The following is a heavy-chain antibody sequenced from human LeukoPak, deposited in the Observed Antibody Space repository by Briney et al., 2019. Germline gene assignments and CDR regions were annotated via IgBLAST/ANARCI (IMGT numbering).Heavy chain of an antibody. D-gene: IGHD3-16*01. CDR1: GFTFSSYW. CDR3: ARASYGLGHWDFDY. CDR2: INSDGSST. Sequence: GGSLRLSCAASGFTFSSYWMHWVRHAPGKGLVWVSRINSDGSSTSYADSVKGRFTISRDNAKNTLYLQMNSLRAEDTAVYYCARASYGLGHWDFDYWGQGTLVTVSS. V-gene: IGHV3-74*01. J-gene: IGHJ4*02.